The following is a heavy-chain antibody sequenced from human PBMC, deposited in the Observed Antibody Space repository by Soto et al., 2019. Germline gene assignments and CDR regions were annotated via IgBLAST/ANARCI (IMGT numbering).Heavy chain of an antibody. J-gene: IGHJ4*02. V-gene: IGHV3-33*01. Sequence: GGSLRLSCAASGFTFSSYGMHWVRQAPGKGLEWVAVIWYDGSNKYYADSVKGRFTISRDNSKNTLYLQMNSLRAEDTAVYYCASGMVRQNLRIDYWGQGTLVTVSS. CDR1: GFTFSSYG. D-gene: IGHD3-10*01. CDR3: ASGMVRQNLRIDY. CDR2: IWYDGSNK.